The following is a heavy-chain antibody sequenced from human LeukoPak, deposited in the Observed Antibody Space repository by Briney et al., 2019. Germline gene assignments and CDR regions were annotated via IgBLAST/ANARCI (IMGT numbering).Heavy chain of an antibody. CDR2: INQSGST. D-gene: IGHD2-15*01. Sequence: PSETLSLTCAVYGGSFSGYYWSWIRQPPGKGLEWIGEINQSGSTNYNPSLKSRVTISVDTSNNQFSLKLSSVTAADTAVYYCANGPYCSGGSCYLFDPWGQGTLVTVSS. J-gene: IGHJ5*02. CDR3: ANGPYCSGGSCYLFDP. CDR1: GGSFSGYY. V-gene: IGHV4-34*01.